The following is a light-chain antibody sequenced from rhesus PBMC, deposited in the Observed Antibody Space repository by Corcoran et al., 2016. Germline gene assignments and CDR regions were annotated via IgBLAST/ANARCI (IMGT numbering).Light chain of an antibody. V-gene: IGKV1-21*01. Sequence: DIQMTQSPSSLSVSVGDRVNTTCRSSQGISNWLAWYQQKPGKAPKLLLYTASTWQSGVPSRFSGSGSGTAFTLTNSSLQPEDFATYCYQQHDSVPLTFGGGTKVEIK. CDR3: QQHDSVPLT. J-gene: IGKJ4*01. CDR1: QGISNW. CDR2: TAS.